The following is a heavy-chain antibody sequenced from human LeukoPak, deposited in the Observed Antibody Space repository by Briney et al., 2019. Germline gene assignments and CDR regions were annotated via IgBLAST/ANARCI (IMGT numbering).Heavy chain of an antibody. CDR1: GGSISSYY. CDR3: ARGRRSTVNVYYYGMDV. CDR2: IYYSGST. D-gene: IGHD4-4*01. V-gene: IGHV4-59*01. J-gene: IGHJ6*02. Sequence: SETLSLTCTVSGGSISSYYWSWIRQPPGKGLEWIGYIYYSGSTNCNPSLKSRVTISVDTSKNQFSLKLSSVTAADTAVYYCARGRRSTVNVYYYGMDVWGQGTTVTVSS.